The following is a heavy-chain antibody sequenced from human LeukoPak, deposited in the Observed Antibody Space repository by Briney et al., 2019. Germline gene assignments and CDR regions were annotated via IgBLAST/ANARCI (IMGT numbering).Heavy chain of an antibody. D-gene: IGHD1-20*01. CDR1: VFPFSSYD. CDR3: AKITGPPYLDY. Sequence: GGPLRLSCGASVFPFSSYDMRWVRKAPGKGLEWVSAISDSGKITYYADSVKGRFTLSRHNPKHTVSPQMNSLRAEYTAVYYCAKITGPPYLDYWGQGTLVTVPS. CDR2: ISDSGKIT. V-gene: IGHV3-23*01. J-gene: IGHJ4*02.